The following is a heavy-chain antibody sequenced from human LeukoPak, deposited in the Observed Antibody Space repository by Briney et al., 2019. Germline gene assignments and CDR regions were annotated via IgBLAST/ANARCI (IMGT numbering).Heavy chain of an antibody. D-gene: IGHD2-2*01. J-gene: IGHJ3*02. V-gene: IGHV1-18*01. Sequence: GASVKVSCKASGGTFSSYAISWVRQAPGQGLEWMGWISAYNGNTNYAQKLQGRVTMTTDTSTSTAYMELRSLRSDDTAVYYCASQPRTPSMGYCSSTSCLHAFDIWGQGTMVTVSS. CDR2: ISAYNGNT. CDR1: GGTFSSYA. CDR3: ASQPRTPSMGYCSSTSCLHAFDI.